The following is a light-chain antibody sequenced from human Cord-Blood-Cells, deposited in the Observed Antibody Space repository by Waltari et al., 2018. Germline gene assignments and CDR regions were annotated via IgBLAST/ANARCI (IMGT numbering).Light chain of an antibody. CDR3: CSYAGSSTFVV. CDR1: SSDVGSYNL. CDR2: EGS. V-gene: IGLV2-23*03. Sequence: QSALTQPASVSGSPGQSITISCTGTSSDVGSYNLVSWYQQHPGKAPKLMIYEGSKRPSGVSNRLSGSKSGHTASLTISGLQAEDEADYYCCSYAGSSTFVVFGGGTKLTVL. J-gene: IGLJ2*01.